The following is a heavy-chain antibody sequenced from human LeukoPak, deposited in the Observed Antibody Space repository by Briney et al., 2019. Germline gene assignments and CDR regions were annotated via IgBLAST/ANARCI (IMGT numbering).Heavy chain of an antibody. CDR2: ISYDGSDK. D-gene: IGHD4-17*01. V-gene: IGHV3-30*18. J-gene: IGHJ4*02. CDR3: AKGGATVIDY. CDR1: GFIFSSYG. Sequence: PGGSLRLSCAASGFIFSSYGMHWVRQAPGKGLEWVAVISYDGSDKYFADSVKGRLTISRDNSKNTLYLQMNSLRVEDTAVYYCAKGGATVIDYWGQGTLVTVSS.